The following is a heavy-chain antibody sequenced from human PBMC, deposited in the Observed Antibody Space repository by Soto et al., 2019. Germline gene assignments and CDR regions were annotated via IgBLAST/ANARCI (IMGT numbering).Heavy chain of an antibody. CDR1: GFSFSSHS. Sequence: GGSLRLSCAASGFSFSSHSMNWVRQAPGKGLEWVSYIGSGSITIYYADSVKGRFTISRDNAKNSLYLQMNSLRAEDTAVYYCARHHSRNGFDIWGQGTMVTVSS. CDR2: IGSGSITI. V-gene: IGHV3-48*01. CDR3: ARHHSRNGFDI. J-gene: IGHJ3*02.